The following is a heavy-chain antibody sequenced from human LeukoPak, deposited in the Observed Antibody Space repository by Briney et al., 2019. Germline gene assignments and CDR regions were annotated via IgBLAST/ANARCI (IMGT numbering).Heavy chain of an antibody. CDR3: ARVSAAGTGFLDL. CDR1: GFTVSGYW. V-gene: IGHV3-7*01. Sequence: GGSLRLSCAASGFTVSGYWMSWVRQAPGKGLEWVANIKQDGSAQNYVDSVKGRLTTSRDNAKNSLFLQMNSLRVEDTALYYCARVSAAGTGFLDLWGRGTLVLVS. CDR2: IKQDGSAQ. D-gene: IGHD6-13*01. J-gene: IGHJ2*01.